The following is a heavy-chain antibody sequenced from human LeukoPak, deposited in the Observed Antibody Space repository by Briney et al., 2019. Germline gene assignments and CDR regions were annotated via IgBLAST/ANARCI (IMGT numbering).Heavy chain of an antibody. CDR3: AKGGLSDRRFEY. CDR2: ISGGGGTR. V-gene: IGHV3-23*01. J-gene: IGHJ4*02. CDR1: EFTFSSSV. Sequence: QPGASLRLSCAASEFTFSSSVMGWVRQAPGKGLEWVSVISGGGGTRYYADSVKGRFTISRDNSKNTLYLQMNSLRADDTAIYYCAKGGLSDRRFEYWGQGTLVTVSS. D-gene: IGHD3-16*02.